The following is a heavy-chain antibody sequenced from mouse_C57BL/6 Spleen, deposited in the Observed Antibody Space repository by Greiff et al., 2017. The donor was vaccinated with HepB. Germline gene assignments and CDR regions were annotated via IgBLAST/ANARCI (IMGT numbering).Heavy chain of an antibody. D-gene: IGHD1-1*01. CDR3: ARAWNGSPYYAMDY. J-gene: IGHJ4*01. V-gene: IGHV1-64*01. CDR2: IHPNSGST. Sequence: VQLQQPGAELVKPGASVKLSCKASGYTFTSYWMHWVKQRPGQGLEWIGMIHPNSGSTNYNEKFKSKATLTVDKSSSTAYMQLSSLTSEDSAVYYCARAWNGSPYYAMDYWGQGTSVTVSS. CDR1: GYTFTSYW.